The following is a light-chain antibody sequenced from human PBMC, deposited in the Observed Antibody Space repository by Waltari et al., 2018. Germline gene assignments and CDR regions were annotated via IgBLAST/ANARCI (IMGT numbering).Light chain of an antibody. Sequence: EIVMTQSPATLSVSPGERATLSCRASQSVSSNLAWYQQKPGPPLRLLIFDASTRATGIRARFSGSGSGTEFTLTISSLQSEDFAVYYCQQYNNWPPYTFGQGTKLDIK. V-gene: IGKV3-15*01. CDR1: QSVSSN. J-gene: IGKJ2*01. CDR3: QQYNNWPPYT. CDR2: DAS.